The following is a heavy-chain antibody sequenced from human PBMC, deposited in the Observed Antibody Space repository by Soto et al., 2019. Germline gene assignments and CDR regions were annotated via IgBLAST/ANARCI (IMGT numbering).Heavy chain of an antibody. V-gene: IGHV1-69*13. CDR2: IIPIFGTA. CDR1: GGTFSSYA. J-gene: IGHJ4*02. Sequence: ASVKVSCKASGGTFSSYAISWVRQAPGQGLEWMGGIIPIFGTANYAQKFQGRVTITADESTSTAYMELSSLRSEDTAVYYCASGMYGMDVVVVAAIHYWGQGTLVTVSS. D-gene: IGHD2-15*01. CDR3: ASGMYGMDVVVVAAIHY.